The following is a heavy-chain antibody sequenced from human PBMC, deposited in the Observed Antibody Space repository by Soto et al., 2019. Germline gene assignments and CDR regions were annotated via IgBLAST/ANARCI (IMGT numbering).Heavy chain of an antibody. CDR2: ISGSGGST. Sequence: PGGSLRLSCAASGVTFSNYAMSWVRQAPGKGLEWVSVISGSGGSTYYADSVKGRFTISRDNSKNTLYLQMNSLRAEDTAVYYCAKDRDGVITYYYYGMDVWGQGTTVTVSS. CDR1: GVTFSNYA. CDR3: AKDRDGVITYYYYGMDV. D-gene: IGHD3-22*01. J-gene: IGHJ6*02. V-gene: IGHV3-23*01.